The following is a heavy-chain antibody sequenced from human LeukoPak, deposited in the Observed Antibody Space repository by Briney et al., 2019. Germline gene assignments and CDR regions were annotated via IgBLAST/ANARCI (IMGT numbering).Heavy chain of an antibody. CDR3: ARHSDTYYYDSSGYTSD. Sequence: SVKVSCKASGYTFTSYGIGWVRQAPGQGLEWMGRIIPILGIANYAQKFQGRVTITADKSTSTAYMELSSLRSEDTAVYYCARHSDTYYYDSSGYTSDWGQGTLVTVSS. J-gene: IGHJ4*02. CDR1: GYTFTSYG. D-gene: IGHD3-22*01. V-gene: IGHV1-69*04. CDR2: IIPILGIA.